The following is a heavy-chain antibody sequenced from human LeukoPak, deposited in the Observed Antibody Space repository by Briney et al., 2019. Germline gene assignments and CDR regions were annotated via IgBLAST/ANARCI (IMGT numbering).Heavy chain of an antibody. CDR1: GFTFSNSA. V-gene: IGHV3-23*01. Sequence: PGGSLRLSCVASGFTFSNSAMSWVRQAPGKGLEWVSVISGSGGSTYYADSVKGRFTISRDNSKNTLYLQMNSLRAEDTAVYYCAKDLGSGYYYYFDSWGQGTLVTVSS. J-gene: IGHJ4*02. CDR2: ISGSGGST. CDR3: AKDLGSGYYYYFDS. D-gene: IGHD3-3*01.